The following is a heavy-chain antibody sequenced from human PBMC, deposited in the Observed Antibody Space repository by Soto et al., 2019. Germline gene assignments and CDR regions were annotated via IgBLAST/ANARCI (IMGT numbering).Heavy chain of an antibody. CDR2: IVPIFGTT. Sequence: QVQLVQSGAEVKKPGSSVKVSCKVSGGTFSNYAIDWVRLAPGQGIEWMGGIVPIFGTTYYTQKFQARATIIADDSTTTAYLELSSLRSEDTAIYYCARVEAVAGIYNYHGLDVWGQGTAVTVSS. D-gene: IGHD6-19*01. V-gene: IGHV1-69*12. CDR1: GGTFSNYA. CDR3: ARVEAVAGIYNYHGLDV. J-gene: IGHJ6*02.